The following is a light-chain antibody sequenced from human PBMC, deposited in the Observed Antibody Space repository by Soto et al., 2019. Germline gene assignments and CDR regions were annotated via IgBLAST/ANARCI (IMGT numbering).Light chain of an antibody. CDR3: SSYTSSSTL. Sequence: QSVLTQPASVSGSPGQSITISGPGTSSDVGGYNYVSWYQQHPGKAPKLMIYDVSNRPSGVSNRFSGSKSGNTASLTISGLQAEDEADYYCSSYTSSSTLFGGGTKLTVL. J-gene: IGLJ2*01. CDR1: SSDVGGYNY. V-gene: IGLV2-14*01. CDR2: DVS.